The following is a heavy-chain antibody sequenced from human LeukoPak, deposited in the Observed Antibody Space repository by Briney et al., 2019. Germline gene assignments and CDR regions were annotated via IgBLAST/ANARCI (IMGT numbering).Heavy chain of an antibody. CDR2: MNPNSGNT. CDR1: GYTFTSYD. Sequence: ASVKVSCKASGYTFTSYDINWVRQATGQGLEWMGWMNPNSGNTGYAQKFQARVTITRNTSISTAYMELSSLRPEDAAVYYCASPIAVTTAFDYWGQGTLVTVSS. CDR3: ASPIAVTTAFDY. V-gene: IGHV1-8*03. D-gene: IGHD4-17*01. J-gene: IGHJ4*02.